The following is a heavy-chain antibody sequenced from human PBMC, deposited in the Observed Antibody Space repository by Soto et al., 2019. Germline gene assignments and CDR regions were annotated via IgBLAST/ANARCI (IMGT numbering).Heavy chain of an antibody. CDR1: GFVFGNSA. CDR3: AAQRWLRYGVPDY. J-gene: IGHJ4*02. V-gene: IGHV3-23*01. D-gene: IGHD5-12*01. CDR2: ISGSGSDT. Sequence: GGSLRLSCAASGFVFGNSAMSWVRQAPGKGLEWVSAISGSGSDTYYADSVKGRFTISRDNFNNTLFLQMGSLRAEDMAVYYLAAQRWLRYGVPDYWGQGALVTVSS.